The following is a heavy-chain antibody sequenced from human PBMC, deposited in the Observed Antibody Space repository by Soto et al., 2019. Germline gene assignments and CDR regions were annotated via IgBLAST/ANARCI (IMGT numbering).Heavy chain of an antibody. J-gene: IGHJ3*02. CDR2: ISGSGGST. Sequence: GGSLRLSCAASGFTFSSYAMSWVRQAPGKGLEWVSAISGSGGSTYYAGSVKGRFTISRDNSKNTLYLQMNSLRAEDTAVYYCAKDGSGSYYSFDAFDIWGQGTMVTVSS. V-gene: IGHV3-23*01. CDR3: AKDGSGSYYSFDAFDI. CDR1: GFTFSSYA. D-gene: IGHD3-10*01.